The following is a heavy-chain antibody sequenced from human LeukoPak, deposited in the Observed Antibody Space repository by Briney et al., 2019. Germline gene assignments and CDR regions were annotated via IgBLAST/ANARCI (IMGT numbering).Heavy chain of an antibody. D-gene: IGHD2-2*02. CDR3: AKASVAIPQYCNS. J-gene: IGHJ5*02. V-gene: IGHV3-7*03. CDR2: INKDGSGG. CDR1: GFTFSLFW. Sequence: GGSLRLSCAASGFTFSLFWMSWVRQAPGKGLEWVANINKDGSGGSYVDSVKGRFTISRDNAKNSLYLQMNFLTAADTAMYFCAKASVAIPQYCNSWGQGTLVTVSS.